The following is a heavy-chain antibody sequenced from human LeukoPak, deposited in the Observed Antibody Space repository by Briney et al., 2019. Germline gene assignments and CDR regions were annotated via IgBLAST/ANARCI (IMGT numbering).Heavy chain of an antibody. CDR2: INSDGSST. CDR3: AKAPEVLLWFGELSEANLYFDY. D-gene: IGHD3-10*01. CDR1: GFTFSSYW. J-gene: IGHJ4*02. V-gene: IGHV3-74*01. Sequence: GGSLRLSCAASGFTFSSYWMHWVRQAPGKGLVWVSRINSDGSSTSYADSVKGRFTISRDNAKNTLYLQMNSLRAEDTAVYYCAKAPEVLLWFGELSEANLYFDYWGQGTLVTVSS.